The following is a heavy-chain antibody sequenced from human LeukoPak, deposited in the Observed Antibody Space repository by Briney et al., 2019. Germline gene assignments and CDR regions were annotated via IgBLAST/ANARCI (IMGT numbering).Heavy chain of an antibody. CDR3: AKLNGVTFDY. Sequence: GASLRLSCAASGFTFSSYAMSWVRQAPGKGLEWVSAISGSGGSTYYAGSVKGRFTISRDNSKNTLYLQMNSLRAEDTAVYYCAKLNGVTFDYWGQGTLVTVSS. CDR2: ISGSGGST. J-gene: IGHJ4*02. D-gene: IGHD5-18*01. V-gene: IGHV3-23*01. CDR1: GFTFSSYA.